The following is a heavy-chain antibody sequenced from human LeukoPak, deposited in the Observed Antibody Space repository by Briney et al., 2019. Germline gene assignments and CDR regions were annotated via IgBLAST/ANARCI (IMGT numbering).Heavy chain of an antibody. Sequence: GGSLRLSCAASGFTFSSYNMNWVRQAPGKGLEWVSYISSDGRTIFNADSVKGRFTISRDNAEKSLFLQMDSLRVEDTAVYFCARGCCSLNSCSFDLWGQGALVTVSS. D-gene: IGHD2-2*01. CDR2: ISSDGRTI. CDR3: ARGCCSLNSCSFDL. V-gene: IGHV3-48*04. CDR1: GFTFSSYN. J-gene: IGHJ4*02.